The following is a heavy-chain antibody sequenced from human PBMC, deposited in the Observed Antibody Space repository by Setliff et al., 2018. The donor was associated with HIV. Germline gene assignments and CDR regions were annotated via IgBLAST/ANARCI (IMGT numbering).Heavy chain of an antibody. CDR3: VNGGSVGQFDY. D-gene: IGHD3-16*01. Sequence: ASVKVSCKTSGYTFTQSHDLHWVRQVPGQGPEWMGWINLVTTKTAYLQKFQGRVIITRDTSATTAYMEMSSLMSEDTAVYYCVNGGSVGQFDYWGQGTQVTVSS. V-gene: IGHV1-3*01. CDR2: INLVTTKT. J-gene: IGHJ4*02. CDR1: GYTFTQSHD.